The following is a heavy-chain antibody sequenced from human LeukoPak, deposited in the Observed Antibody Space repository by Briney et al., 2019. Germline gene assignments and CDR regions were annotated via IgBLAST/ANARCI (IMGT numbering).Heavy chain of an antibody. CDR3: ARSWYYFDY. CDR1: GFTFSDYA. Sequence: GGSLRLSCAASGFTFSDYAMTSVRQAPGKGLEWVSVISDGGASTYYRDSVRGRFSISRDNSKKTLYLQMNGLRAEDTAVYYCARSWYYFDYWGQGALVTVSS. CDR2: ISDGGAST. J-gene: IGHJ4*02. D-gene: IGHD2-15*01. V-gene: IGHV3-23*01.